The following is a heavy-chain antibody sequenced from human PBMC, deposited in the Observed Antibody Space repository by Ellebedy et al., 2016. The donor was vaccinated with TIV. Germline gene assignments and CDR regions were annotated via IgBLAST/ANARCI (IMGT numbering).Heavy chain of an antibody. V-gene: IGHV3-33*01. J-gene: IGHJ3*01. D-gene: IGHD2-2*01. CDR1: GSPFSTYV. Sequence: GGSLRLSCAASGSPFSTYVMHWVRQAPGKGLEWAAVIWSDGSSKYYADSVKGRFTISGDSSKNTVYLQMTSLRADDTAVYYCARGGYCSSTSCAPADAFDVWGPGTEVTISS. CDR3: ARGGYCSSTSCAPADAFDV. CDR2: IWSDGSSK.